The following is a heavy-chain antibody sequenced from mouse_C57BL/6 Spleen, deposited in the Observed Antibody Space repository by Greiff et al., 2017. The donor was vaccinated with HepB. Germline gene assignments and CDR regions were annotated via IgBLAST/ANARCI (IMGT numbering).Heavy chain of an antibody. D-gene: IGHD1-1*01. CDR1: GYTFTSYW. J-gene: IGHJ3*01. CDR2: IYPGSGST. CDR3: ARDYYGSGAY. V-gene: IGHV1-55*01. Sequence: QVQLQQSGPELVKPGASVKISCKASGYTFTSYWLTWVKQRPGQGLEWIGDIYPGSGSTNYNEKFKSKATLTVDTSSSTAYMQLSSLTSEDAAVYYGARDYYGSGAYWGQGTLVTVSA.